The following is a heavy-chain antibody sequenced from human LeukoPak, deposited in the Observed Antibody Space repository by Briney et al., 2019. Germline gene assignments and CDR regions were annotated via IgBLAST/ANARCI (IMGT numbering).Heavy chain of an antibody. CDR3: ASGLVTIFGVVTKYYFDY. V-gene: IGHV3-73*01. CDR1: GFTFSGSA. CDR2: IRSKANSYAT. D-gene: IGHD3-3*01. J-gene: IGHJ4*02. Sequence: GGSLRLSCAASGFTFSGSAMHWVRQASGKGLEWVGRIRSKANSYATAYAASVKGRFTISRDNSKNTLYLQMNSLRAEDTAVYYCASGLVTIFGVVTKYYFDYWGQGTLVTVSS.